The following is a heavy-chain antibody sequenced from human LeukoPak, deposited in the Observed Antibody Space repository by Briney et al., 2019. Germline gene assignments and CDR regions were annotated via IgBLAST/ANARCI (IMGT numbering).Heavy chain of an antibody. J-gene: IGHJ2*01. CDR3: ARGDNYVFDV. Sequence: PSGTLSLTCVVSGGSISSSNWWSWVRQPPEKGLEWIGEISHDGSTNYNPSLKSRVTISVDKSNNHFSLKLTSVTAAGTAMYYCARGDNYVFDVWGRGTLVSVSS. CDR1: GGSISSSNW. D-gene: IGHD5-24*01. V-gene: IGHV4-4*02. CDR2: ISHDGST.